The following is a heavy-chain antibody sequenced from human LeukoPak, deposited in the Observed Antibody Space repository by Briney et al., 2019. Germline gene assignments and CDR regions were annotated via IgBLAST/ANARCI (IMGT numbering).Heavy chain of an antibody. CDR1: ADTFINYW. CDR2: IYPGDSET. D-gene: IGHD3-3*01. CDR3: VRRSGRWSDFDY. J-gene: IGHJ4*02. Sequence: GESPKISCKVSADTFINYWIAWVRQMPGKGLEWMGIIYPGDSETIYGPSFQGQVTISADRSLTTAYLQWRSLKASDSAMYYCVRRSGRWSDFDYWGQGTLVTVSS. V-gene: IGHV5-51*01.